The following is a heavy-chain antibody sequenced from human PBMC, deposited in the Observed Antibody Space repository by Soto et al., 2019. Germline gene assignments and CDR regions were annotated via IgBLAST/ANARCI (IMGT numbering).Heavy chain of an antibody. CDR3: AREGYCSGGSCYRNWFDP. Sequence: QVQLVQSGAEVKKPGASVKVSCKASGYTFTSYYMHWVRQAPGQGLEWMGIINHSGGSTSYAQKFQGRVTMTRDTSTSTVYMELSSLRSEDTAVYYCAREGYCSGGSCYRNWFDPWGQGTLVTVS. CDR1: GYTFTSYY. V-gene: IGHV1-46*03. J-gene: IGHJ5*02. D-gene: IGHD2-15*01. CDR2: INHSGGST.